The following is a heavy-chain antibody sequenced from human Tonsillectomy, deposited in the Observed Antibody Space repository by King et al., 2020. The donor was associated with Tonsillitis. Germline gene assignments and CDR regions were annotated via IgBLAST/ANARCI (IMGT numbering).Heavy chain of an antibody. CDR2: INQDGSEK. CDR1: GFTFSSYW. Sequence: VQLVESGGGLVQPGGSLRLSCAASGFTFSSYWMSWVRQAPGKGLEWVANINQDGSEKYYVDSVKGRFTISRDHAKNSLYLQMSSLRAEDTAVYYCARAPLATVMGYYFDYWGQGTLVTVSS. V-gene: IGHV3-7*01. CDR3: ARAPLATVMGYYFDY. J-gene: IGHJ4*02. D-gene: IGHD4-11*01.